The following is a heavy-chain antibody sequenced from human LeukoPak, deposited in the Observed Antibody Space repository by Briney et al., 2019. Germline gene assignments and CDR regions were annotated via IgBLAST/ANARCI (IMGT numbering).Heavy chain of an antibody. CDR2: IYYSGST. CDR3: AQGGDYSSSSVFDY. V-gene: IGHV4-30-4*08. Sequence: SETLSLTCTVSGGSISSGDYYLSWIRQPPGKGLEWIGYIYYSGSTYYNPSLKSRVTISVDTSKNQFSLKLSSVTAADTAVYYCAQGGDYSSSSVFDYWGQGTLVTVSS. CDR1: GGSISSGDYY. D-gene: IGHD6-6*01. J-gene: IGHJ4*02.